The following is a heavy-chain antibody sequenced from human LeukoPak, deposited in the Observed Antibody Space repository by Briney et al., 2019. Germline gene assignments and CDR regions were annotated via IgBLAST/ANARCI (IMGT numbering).Heavy chain of an antibody. D-gene: IGHD3-22*01. CDR3: ARGITMIDRAAFDI. Sequence: SQTLSLTCTVSGGSISSGDYYWSWIRQPPGKGLEWIGFIYYNGSTYYNPSLKSRVTISVDTSKNQFSLKLRSVTAADPAVYYCARGITMIDRAAFDIWGQGTMVTVSS. CDR1: GGSISSGDYY. CDR2: IYYNGST. V-gene: IGHV4-30-4*08. J-gene: IGHJ3*02.